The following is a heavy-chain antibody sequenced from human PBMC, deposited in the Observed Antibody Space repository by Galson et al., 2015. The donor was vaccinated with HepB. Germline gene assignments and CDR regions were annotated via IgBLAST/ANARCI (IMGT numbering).Heavy chain of an antibody. J-gene: IGHJ3*02. D-gene: IGHD6-19*01. Sequence: SLRLSCAASGFTFSSYWMSWVRQAPGKGLEWVANIKQDGSEKYYVDSVKGRFTISRDNAKNSLYLQMNSLRAEDTAVYYCARDVVAGTKPDAFDIWGQGAMVTVSS. V-gene: IGHV3-7*01. CDR2: IKQDGSEK. CDR3: ARDVVAGTKPDAFDI. CDR1: GFTFSSYW.